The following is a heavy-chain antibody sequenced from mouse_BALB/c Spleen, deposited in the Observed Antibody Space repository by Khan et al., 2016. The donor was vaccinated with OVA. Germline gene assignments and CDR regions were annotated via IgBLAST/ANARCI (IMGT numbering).Heavy chain of an antibody. J-gene: IGHJ2*01. D-gene: IGHD2-13*01. CDR1: GYTFTNYW. CDR2: IFPGTSDT. V-gene: IGHV1-5*01. CDR3: AGNGFGDYEIWDY. Sequence: VQLQQSGTVLARPGASVKMSCKASGYTFTNYWMHWVKQRPGQGLEWMGTIFPGTSDTNYNQKFTGKANFTAVTSTSTAYMALSSLTNEDSAVYYCAGNGFGDYEIWDYWGQGTTLTVSS.